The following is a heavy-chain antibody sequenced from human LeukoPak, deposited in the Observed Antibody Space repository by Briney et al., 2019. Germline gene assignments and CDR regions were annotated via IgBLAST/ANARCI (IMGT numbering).Heavy chain of an antibody. Sequence: PGGSLRLSCAASRFTFNSYSMNWVPEAPGKGLEWVSYISSSSTTIYYADSVKGRFTISRDNAKNSLHLQMNSLSAEDTAVYYCARVAQYSSSYYFYYGMDVWGQGTTVTVSS. CDR2: ISSSSTTI. V-gene: IGHV3-48*01. CDR3: ARVAQYSSSYYFYYGMDV. D-gene: IGHD6-13*01. J-gene: IGHJ6*02. CDR1: RFTFNSYS.